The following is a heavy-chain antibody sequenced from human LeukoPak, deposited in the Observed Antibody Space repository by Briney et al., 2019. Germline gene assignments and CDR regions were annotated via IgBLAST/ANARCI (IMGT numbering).Heavy chain of an antibody. V-gene: IGHV3-9*01. Sequence: GRSLRLSCAASGFTFDDYAMHWVRQAPGKGLEWVSGISWNSGSIGYADPVKGRFTISRDNAKNSLYLQMNSLRAEDTALYYCAKAPYYDFWSGSVRATNDAFDIWGQGTMVTVSS. CDR2: ISWNSGSI. CDR1: GFTFDDYA. J-gene: IGHJ3*02. CDR3: AKAPYYDFWSGSVRATNDAFDI. D-gene: IGHD3-3*01.